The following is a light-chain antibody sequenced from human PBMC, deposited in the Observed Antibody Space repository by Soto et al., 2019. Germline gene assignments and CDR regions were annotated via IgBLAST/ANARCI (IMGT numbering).Light chain of an antibody. Sequence: QSVLTQPASVSGSPGQSSTISCTGTSSDVGAYNYVSWYQQFPGKAPKLIIYDVNNRPSGVSNRFSGSKSGNTASLTISGLQAEDEGDYHCSSYSDNTSLGVFGGGTQLTVL. CDR3: SSYSDNTSLGV. J-gene: IGLJ3*02. CDR2: DVN. CDR1: SSDVGAYNY. V-gene: IGLV2-14*01.